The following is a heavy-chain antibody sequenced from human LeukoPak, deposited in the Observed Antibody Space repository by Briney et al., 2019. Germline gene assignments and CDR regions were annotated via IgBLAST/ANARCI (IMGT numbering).Heavy chain of an antibody. V-gene: IGHV3-23*01. Sequence: GGSLRLSCAASGFTFSSYVMNWVCQAPGKGLEWVSVISGGGGSTYYADSVKGRFTISRDNSKNTLFLRMNSLRAEDTAVYYCAKGGYCSSTSCYVGWFDPWGQGTLVTVSS. CDR1: GFTFSSYV. J-gene: IGHJ5*02. CDR2: ISGGGGST. CDR3: AKGGYCSSTSCYVGWFDP. D-gene: IGHD2-2*01.